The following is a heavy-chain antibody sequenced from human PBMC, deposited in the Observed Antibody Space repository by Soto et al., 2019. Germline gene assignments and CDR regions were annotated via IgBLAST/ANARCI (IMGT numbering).Heavy chain of an antibody. CDR1: GGTFSSYA. Sequence: SVKVSCKASGGTFSSYAISWVRQAPGQGLEWMGGIIPIFGTANYAQKFQGRVTITADESTSTAYMELSSLRSEDTAVYYCARDVDSYYYDSSGSDWGEDYWGQGTLVTVSS. CDR2: IIPIFGTA. D-gene: IGHD3-22*01. J-gene: IGHJ4*02. V-gene: IGHV1-69*13. CDR3: ARDVDSYYYDSSGSDWGEDY.